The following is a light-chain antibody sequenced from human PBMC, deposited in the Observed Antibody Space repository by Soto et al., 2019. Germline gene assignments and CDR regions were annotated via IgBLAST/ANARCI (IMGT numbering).Light chain of an antibody. CDR1: SSDIGAYEY. Sequence: SALTQPASVSGSPGQSITISCSGTSSDIGAYEYVSWYQQHPGKPPKLMIYNVNNRPSGVSYRFSGSKSGNTASLTISRLQTEDEADYYCSSYTGSDVIFGGGTKVTV. V-gene: IGLV2-14*03. CDR2: NVN. J-gene: IGLJ2*01. CDR3: SSYTGSDVI.